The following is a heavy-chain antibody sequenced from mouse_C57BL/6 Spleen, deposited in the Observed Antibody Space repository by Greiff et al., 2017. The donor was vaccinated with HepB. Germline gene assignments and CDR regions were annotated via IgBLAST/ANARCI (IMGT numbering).Heavy chain of an antibody. CDR3: ARRYEARY. CDR1: GYTFTSYW. V-gene: IGHV1-69*01. D-gene: IGHD2-3*01. J-gene: IGHJ3*01. CDR2: IDPSDSYT. Sequence: VKLVESGAELVMPGASVKLSCKASGYTFTSYWMHWVKQRPGQGLEWIGEIDPSDSYTNYNQKFKGKSTLTVDKSSSTAYMQLSSLTSEDSAVYYCARRYEARYWGQGTLVTVSA.